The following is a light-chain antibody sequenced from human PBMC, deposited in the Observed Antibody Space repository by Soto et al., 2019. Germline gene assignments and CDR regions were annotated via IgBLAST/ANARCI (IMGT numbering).Light chain of an antibody. CDR2: DVS. CDR3: SSYTSATTYV. Sequence: QSALTQPASVSGSPGQSITISCTGTSSDVGAYNYDSWYQQYPGEAPKVIIYDVSHRPAGVSNHFSGSKSGNTASLTISCLQTQDEADYYCSSYTSATTYVFGTGTKVTVL. J-gene: IGLJ1*01. V-gene: IGLV2-14*01. CDR1: SSDVGAYNY.